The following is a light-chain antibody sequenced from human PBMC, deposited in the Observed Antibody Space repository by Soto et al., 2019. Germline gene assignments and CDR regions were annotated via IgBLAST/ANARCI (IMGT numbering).Light chain of an antibody. CDR2: EVS. CDR1: SSDVGGYKF. V-gene: IGLV2-14*01. J-gene: IGLJ1*01. CDR3: GSYKGRLYV. Sequence: QSALTQPASVSGSPGQSITISCTGTSSDVGGYKFVSWYQQHPGKAPKLMIYEVSNRPSGVSSRFSGSKSGNTASLTISGLQAEDEADYYCGSYKGRLYVFANGTKVT.